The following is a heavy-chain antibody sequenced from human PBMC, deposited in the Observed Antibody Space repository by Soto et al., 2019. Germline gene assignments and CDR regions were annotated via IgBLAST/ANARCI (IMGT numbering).Heavy chain of an antibody. D-gene: IGHD2-15*01. CDR3: ARDPPVAATQIDY. CDR2: IKQDGSEK. CDR1: GFTFSSYW. V-gene: IGHV3-7*04. J-gene: IGHJ4*02. Sequence: SLRLSCAASGFTFSSYWMSWVRQAPGKGLEWVANIKQDGSEKYYVDSVKGRFTISRDNAKNSLYLQMNSLRAEDTAVYYCARDPPVAATQIDYWGQGTLVTVSS.